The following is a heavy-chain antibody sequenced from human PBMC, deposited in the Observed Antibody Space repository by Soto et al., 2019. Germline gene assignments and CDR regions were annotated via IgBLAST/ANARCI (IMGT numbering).Heavy chain of an antibody. J-gene: IGHJ4*02. Sequence: EVQLVQSGGGWVQPGGSLRLSCAASGFSFDVYGMHWVRQVPGKGLEWVSGISYNGGNIGYVNSVRGRFTISRDNDRNSLYLQMNSLRPEDTAVYYCTKVSRSGLGNYFDYWGQGIRVTVSS. CDR3: TKVSRSGLGNYFDY. CDR2: ISYNGGNI. D-gene: IGHD3-16*01. V-gene: IGHV3-9*01. CDR1: GFSFDVYG.